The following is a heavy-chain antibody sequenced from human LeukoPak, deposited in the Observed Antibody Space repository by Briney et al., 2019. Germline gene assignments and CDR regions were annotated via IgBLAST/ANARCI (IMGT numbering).Heavy chain of an antibody. Sequence: GGSLRLSCAASGFTFSSYEMNWVRQAPGKGLEWVSYISSSGSTIYYADSVKGRFTISRDNAKNSLYLQMNSLRAEDTAVYYCAREPTAVVRVTSGFDYWGQGTLVTVSS. J-gene: IGHJ4*02. CDR1: GFTFSSYE. CDR2: ISSSGSTI. V-gene: IGHV3-48*03. D-gene: IGHD4-23*01. CDR3: AREPTAVVRVTSGFDY.